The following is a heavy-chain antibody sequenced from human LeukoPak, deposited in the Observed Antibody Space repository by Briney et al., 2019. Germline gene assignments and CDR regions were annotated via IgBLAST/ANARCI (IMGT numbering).Heavy chain of an antibody. D-gene: IGHD5-24*01. V-gene: IGHV4-34*01. Sequence: SETLSLTCAVYGGSFSGYYWSWIRQPPGKGLEWIGEINHSGSTNYNPSLKSRVTISVDTSKNQFSLKLSSVTAADTAVYYCARVGGDGYNQGAFDIWGQGTMVTVSS. CDR1: GGSFSGYY. J-gene: IGHJ3*02. CDR2: INHSGST. CDR3: ARVGGDGYNQGAFDI.